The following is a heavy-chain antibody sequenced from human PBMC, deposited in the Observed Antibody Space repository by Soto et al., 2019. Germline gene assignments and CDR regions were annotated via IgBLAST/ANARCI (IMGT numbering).Heavy chain of an antibody. CDR3: AKDRGGEFTSSRYFDY. V-gene: IGHV3-23*01. Sequence: PGGSLRLSCVASGFPFSSYAMSWVRQTPGKGLEWVSGISGSGGRTYYADSVKGRFTISRDNSNNTLYLETNSLRVEDTAIYYCAKDRGGEFTSSRYFDYWGQGTLVTVSS. CDR2: ISGSGGRT. D-gene: IGHD3-16*01. CDR1: GFPFSSYA. J-gene: IGHJ4*02.